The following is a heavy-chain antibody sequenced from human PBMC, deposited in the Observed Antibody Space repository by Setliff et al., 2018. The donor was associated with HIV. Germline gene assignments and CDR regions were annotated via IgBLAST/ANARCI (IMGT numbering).Heavy chain of an antibody. D-gene: IGHD1-7*01. CDR3: ARRGIIAGTTDF. CDR1: GDSISRSSYY. CDR2: IYYIGIT. J-gene: IGHJ4*02. Sequence: SETLSLTCTVSGDSISRSSYYWGWIRQPPGKELEWIGNIYYIGITNYYPSLESRVTISVDTSKNQFSLNLTSVTAADTAVYYCARRGIIAGTTDFWGQGTPVTVSS. V-gene: IGHV4-39*01.